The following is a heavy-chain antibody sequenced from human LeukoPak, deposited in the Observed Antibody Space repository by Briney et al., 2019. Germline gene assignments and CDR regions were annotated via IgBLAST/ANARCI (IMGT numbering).Heavy chain of an antibody. D-gene: IGHD1-26*01. CDR2: IYYSGST. CDR1: DGSISSSSYY. Sequence: SETLSLTCTVSDGSISSSSYYWGWIRQPPGKGLEWIGSIYYSGSTYYSPSLKSRVAISVDTSKNQFSLKLSSVTAADTAVYYCARVYVGSYGVDYYYMDVWGKGTTVTVSS. V-gene: IGHV4-39*07. CDR3: ARVYVGSYGVDYYYMDV. J-gene: IGHJ6*03.